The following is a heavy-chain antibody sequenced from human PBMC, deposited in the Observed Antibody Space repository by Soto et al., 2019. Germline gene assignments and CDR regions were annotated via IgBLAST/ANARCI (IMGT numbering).Heavy chain of an antibody. D-gene: IGHD2-21*01. V-gene: IGHV4-39*01. Sequence: SETLSLTCTVSGGSISGSGYYWGWIRQPPGKGLDWIGNIYYSGSTYYNPSLKSRVTMSVDTSNNQFSLKLSSVTAADTAVYYCARHGHIRVADTGFDDWGQGALVTVSS. J-gene: IGHJ4*02. CDR3: ARHGHIRVADTGFDD. CDR2: IYYSGST. CDR1: GGSISGSGYY.